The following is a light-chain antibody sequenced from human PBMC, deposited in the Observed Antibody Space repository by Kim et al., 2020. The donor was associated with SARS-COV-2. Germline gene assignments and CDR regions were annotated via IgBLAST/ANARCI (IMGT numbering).Light chain of an antibody. CDR2: GAS. J-gene: IGKJ4*01. CDR1: QSVSSN. V-gene: IGKV3-15*01. Sequence: VSPGERAPLSCRASQSVSSNLAWYQQKPGQAPRLLIYGASTRATGIQARFSGSGSGTEFTLTISSLQSEDFAVYYCQQYNNWPPLTFGGGTKLEI. CDR3: QQYNNWPPLT.